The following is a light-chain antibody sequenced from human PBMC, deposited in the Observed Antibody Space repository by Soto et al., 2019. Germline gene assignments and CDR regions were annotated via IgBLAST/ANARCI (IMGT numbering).Light chain of an antibody. V-gene: IGKV1-8*01. CDR2: AAS. CDR1: QGISSY. CDR3: QQYYSYPIT. Sequence: AIRMTQSPSSFSASTGDRVTITCRASQGISSYLAWYQQKPGKAPKLLIYAASTLQSGVPSRFSGSGSGTDFTLTISCLQSEDFANYYYQQYYSYPITFGGGTKVAIK. J-gene: IGKJ4*01.